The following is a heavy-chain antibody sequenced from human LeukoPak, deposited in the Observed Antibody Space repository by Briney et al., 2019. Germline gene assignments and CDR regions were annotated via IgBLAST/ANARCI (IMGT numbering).Heavy chain of an antibody. CDR2: INSDGSNT. CDR3: VQEINRGDRRYFDY. D-gene: IGHD1-14*01. CDR1: GFTFSTYW. V-gene: IGHV3-74*01. J-gene: IGHJ4*02. Sequence: GGSLRLSCAASGFTFSTYWMHWVRQAPGKGLVWESRINSDGSNTNYADSVKGRFTISRDNAKNTLYLQMDSLRAEDTAVYYCVQEINRGDRRYFDYWGQGTLVTVSS.